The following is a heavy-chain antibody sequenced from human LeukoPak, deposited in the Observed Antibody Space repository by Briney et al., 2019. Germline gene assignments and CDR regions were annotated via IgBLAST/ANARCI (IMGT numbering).Heavy chain of an antibody. J-gene: IGHJ3*02. CDR3: ARGPRTMDDILTADAFDI. CDR1: GGSISSGSYY. D-gene: IGHD3-9*01. V-gene: IGHV4-61*02. CDR2: IYTSGST. Sequence: PSQTLSLTCTVSGGSISSGSYYWSWIRQPAGKGLEWIGRIYTSGSTNYNPSLKSRVTISVDTSKNQFSLKVSSVTAADTAVYYCARGPRTMDDILTADAFDIWGQGTMVTVSS.